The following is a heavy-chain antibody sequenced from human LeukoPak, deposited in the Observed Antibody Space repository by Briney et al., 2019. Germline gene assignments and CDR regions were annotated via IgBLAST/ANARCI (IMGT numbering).Heavy chain of an antibody. V-gene: IGHV1-8*01. CDR1: GYTFIGYD. J-gene: IGHJ4*02. CDR2: MNPKTGNT. Sequence: GASVKVSCKDSGYTFIGYDTNWVRQATGQGLEWMGWMNPKTGNTGYAQKFRGRVTMTRNTSISTASMELSSLTSEDTALYYCARGAPGSYCSGGSCPYFDYWGQGTLVSVSS. D-gene: IGHD2-15*01. CDR3: ARGAPGSYCSGGSCPYFDY.